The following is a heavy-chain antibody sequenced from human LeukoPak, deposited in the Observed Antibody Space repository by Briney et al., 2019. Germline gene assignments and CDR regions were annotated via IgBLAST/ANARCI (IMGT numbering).Heavy chain of an antibody. J-gene: IGHJ4*02. Sequence: GGSLRLSCVASGFTFDDYVIHWVRQFPGKGLEWVSLSRGDGGRIYYADAVKGRFSISRDNSKNSVFLQMNSLRSDDTALYYCAKVKIAAGRYYFDYWGQGTLVTVSS. V-gene: IGHV3-43*02. CDR2: SRGDGGRI. CDR3: AKVKIAAGRYYFDY. CDR1: GFTFDDYV. D-gene: IGHD6-13*01.